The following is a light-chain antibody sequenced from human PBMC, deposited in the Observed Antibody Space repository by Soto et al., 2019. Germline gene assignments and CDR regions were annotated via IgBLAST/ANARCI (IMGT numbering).Light chain of an antibody. CDR2: LGS. J-gene: IGKJ1*01. V-gene: IGKV2-28*01. CDR1: QSLLHINGNNY. Sequence: DIVMTQSPLSLPVTPGEPASISCRSSQSLLHINGNNYLDWYLQKPGQSPQLLIYLGSNRASGVPDRFSGSGSGTDFTLKISRVEAEDVGVYYCMQALQTMWTFGQGTKVEIK. CDR3: MQALQTMWT.